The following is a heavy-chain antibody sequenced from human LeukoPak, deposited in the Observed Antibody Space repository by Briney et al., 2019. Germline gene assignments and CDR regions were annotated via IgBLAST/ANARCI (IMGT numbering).Heavy chain of an antibody. Sequence: ASVKVSCKASGYTFTDYDLHWVRQAPGEGLEWMGRINPKSGETKYAQKFQGRVTMTRDTSINTVYMELSRLRSDDTAVYYCARGYYYDRSGYYLLNFDYWGQGILVTVSS. CDR1: GYTFTDYD. V-gene: IGHV1-2*02. J-gene: IGHJ4*02. CDR2: INPKSGET. CDR3: ARGYYYDRSGYYLLNFDY. D-gene: IGHD3-22*01.